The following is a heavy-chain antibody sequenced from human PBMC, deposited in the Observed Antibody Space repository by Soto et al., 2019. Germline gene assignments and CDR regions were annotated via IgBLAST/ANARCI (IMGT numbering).Heavy chain of an antibody. J-gene: IGHJ6*02. CDR2: ISYDGSNK. Sequence: GGFLRLSCAASGFTFSSYGMHWVRQAPGKGLEWVAVISYDGSNKYYADSVKGRFTISRDNSKNTLYLQMNSLRAEDTAVYYCAKDMGFYYYYGMDVWGQGTTVTVSS. CDR3: AKDMGFYYYYGMDV. D-gene: IGHD3-10*01. V-gene: IGHV3-30*18. CDR1: GFTFSSYG.